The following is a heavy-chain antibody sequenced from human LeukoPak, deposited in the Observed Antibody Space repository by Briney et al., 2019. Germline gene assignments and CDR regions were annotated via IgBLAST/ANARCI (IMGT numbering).Heavy chain of an antibody. Sequence: GGSLRLSCAASGFTFSSYAMSWVRQAPGKGLGWVSAISGSGSSTYYADSVKGRFTISRDKNTLYLQMNSLRAEDTAVYYCAKDQSGYDSWGQGTLVTVSS. CDR2: ISGSGSST. V-gene: IGHV3-23*01. CDR3: AKDQSGYDS. D-gene: IGHD5-12*01. CDR1: GFTFSSYA. J-gene: IGHJ4*02.